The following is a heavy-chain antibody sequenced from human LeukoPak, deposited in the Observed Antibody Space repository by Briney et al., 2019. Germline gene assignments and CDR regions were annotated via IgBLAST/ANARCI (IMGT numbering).Heavy chain of an antibody. CDR2: IYTSGST. Sequence: SQTLSLTCTVSGGSISSGSYYWSWIRQPAGKGLEWIGRIYTSGSTNYNPSLKSRVTISVDTSKNQFSLKLSSVTAADTAVYYCARYGGYSYGYDYWGQGTLVTVCS. V-gene: IGHV4-61*02. J-gene: IGHJ4*02. CDR3: ARYGGYSYGYDY. CDR1: GGSISSGSYY. D-gene: IGHD5-18*01.